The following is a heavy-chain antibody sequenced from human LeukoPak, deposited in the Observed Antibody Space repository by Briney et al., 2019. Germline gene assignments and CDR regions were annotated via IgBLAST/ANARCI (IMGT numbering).Heavy chain of an antibody. D-gene: IGHD3-10*01. V-gene: IGHV3-74*01. Sequence: PGGSLRLSCAASGFTLSSYWMHWVRQAPGKGLVWVSRINSDGSSTSYADSVKGRFTISRDNSKNTLYLQMNSLRAEDTAVYYCAKSYLQGPPDAFDIWGQGTMVTVSS. CDR2: INSDGSST. CDR1: GFTLSSYW. J-gene: IGHJ3*02. CDR3: AKSYLQGPPDAFDI.